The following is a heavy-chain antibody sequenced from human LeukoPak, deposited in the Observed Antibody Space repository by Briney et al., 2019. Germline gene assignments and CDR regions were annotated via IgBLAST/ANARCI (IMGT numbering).Heavy chain of an antibody. CDR2: INPNSGGT. CDR1: GYTFTGYY. CDR3: ARPSGYSYGPYYFDY. D-gene: IGHD5-18*01. J-gene: IGHJ4*02. V-gene: IGHV1-2*02. Sequence: ASVKVSFKASGYTFTGYYMHWVRQAPGQGLEWMGWINPNSGGTNYAQKFQGRVTMTRDASISTAYMELSRLRSDDTAVYYCARPSGYSYGPYYFDYWGQGTLVTVSS.